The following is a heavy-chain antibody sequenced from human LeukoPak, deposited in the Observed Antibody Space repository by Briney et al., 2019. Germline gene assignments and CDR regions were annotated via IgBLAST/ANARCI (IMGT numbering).Heavy chain of an antibody. V-gene: IGHV1-8*03. D-gene: IGHD3-3*01. CDR1: GYTFTSYD. CDR2: MNPNSGNT. CDR3: SRGFELRFLEWPDPRGAFDI. Sequence: GASVKVSCKASGYTFTSYDINWVRQATGQGLEWMGWMNPNSGNTGYAQKFQGRVTITSNTSTSTAYMELRSLRSEDTAAYYCSRGFELRFLEWPDPRGAFDIWGQGTMVTVSS. J-gene: IGHJ3*02.